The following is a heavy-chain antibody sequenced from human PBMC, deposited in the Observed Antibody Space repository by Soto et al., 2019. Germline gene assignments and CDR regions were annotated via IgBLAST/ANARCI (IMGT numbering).Heavy chain of an antibody. Sequence: ESGGGLVKPGGSLRLSCAASGFTFSDYYMTWIRQAPGKGLEWVSYISSGSSNTNYADSVKGRFTISRDNAKNSLYLQMNSLRAEDTAVYYCARVDYSNAWFDPWGQGALVTVSS. D-gene: IGHD4-4*01. CDR1: GFTFSDYY. CDR2: ISSGSSNT. V-gene: IGHV3-11*06. CDR3: ARVDYSNAWFDP. J-gene: IGHJ5*02.